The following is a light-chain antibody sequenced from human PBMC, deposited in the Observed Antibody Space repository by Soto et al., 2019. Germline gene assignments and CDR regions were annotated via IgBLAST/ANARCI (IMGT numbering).Light chain of an antibody. CDR2: GAS. CDR1: QSVGTGY. Sequence: EIVLTQSPGTLSLSPGERPTLSCRAGQSVGTGYLAWSQQKPGQAPRLLIYGASSRATGIPDRFSGSGSGKDFTLTISRMEPEDFAVYYCQQYGSSPTWTFGQGTKVEIK. J-gene: IGKJ1*01. V-gene: IGKV3-20*01. CDR3: QQYGSSPTWT.